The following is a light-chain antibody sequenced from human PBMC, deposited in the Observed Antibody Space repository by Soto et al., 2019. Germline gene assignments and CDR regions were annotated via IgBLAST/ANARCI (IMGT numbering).Light chain of an antibody. CDR2: EGS. Sequence: QSALTQPASVSGSPGQSITISCTGTSSDVGSYNLVSWYQQPPGKAPKLMIYEGSKRPSGVSNRFSGSKSGNTASLTISGLQAEDAADYYCCSDAGSSTWVFGGGTKLTVL. J-gene: IGLJ3*02. V-gene: IGLV2-23*01. CDR3: CSDAGSSTWV. CDR1: SSDVGSYNL.